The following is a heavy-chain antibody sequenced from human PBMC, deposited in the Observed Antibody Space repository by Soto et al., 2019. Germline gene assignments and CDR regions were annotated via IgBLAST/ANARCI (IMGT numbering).Heavy chain of an antibody. CDR2: IYYSGST. Sequence: TLSLTCSVSGGSLSSSSYFWGWIRQPPGKGLEWIGSIYYSGSTYYNPSLKSRVTVSVDTSKNQFSLKLSSVTAADTAVYYCARHPSDFWFDPWGQGTLVTVSS. V-gene: IGHV4-39*01. CDR3: ARHPSDFWFDP. CDR1: GGSLSSSSYF. J-gene: IGHJ5*02. D-gene: IGHD2-21*02.